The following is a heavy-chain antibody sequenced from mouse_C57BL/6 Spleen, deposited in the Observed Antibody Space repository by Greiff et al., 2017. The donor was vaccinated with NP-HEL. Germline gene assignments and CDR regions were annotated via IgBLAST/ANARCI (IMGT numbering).Heavy chain of an antibody. CDR3: ARGLPRFAY. CDR2: IYPRSGNT. CDR1: GYTFTSYG. J-gene: IGHJ3*01. Sequence: QVQLQQSGAELARPGASVKLSCKASGYTFTSYGISWVKQRTGQGLEWIGEIYPRSGNTYYNEKFKGKATLTADKSSSTAYMELRSLTSEDSAVYFCARGLPRFAYWGQGTLVTVSA. V-gene: IGHV1-81*01. D-gene: IGHD2-2*01.